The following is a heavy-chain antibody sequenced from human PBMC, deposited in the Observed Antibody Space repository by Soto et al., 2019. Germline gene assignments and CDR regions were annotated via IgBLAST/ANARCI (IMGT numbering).Heavy chain of an antibody. D-gene: IGHD3-22*01. J-gene: IGHJ5*02. V-gene: IGHV4-39*01. Sequence: KPSETLSLTCTVSGGSISSSSYYWGWIRQPPGKGLEWIGSIYYSGSTYYNPSLKSRVTISVDTSKNQFSLKLSSVTAADTAVYYCARHGVITMIVVAAWNPEGFDPWGQGTLVTVSS. CDR1: GGSISSSSYY. CDR2: IYYSGST. CDR3: ARHGVITMIVVAAWNPEGFDP.